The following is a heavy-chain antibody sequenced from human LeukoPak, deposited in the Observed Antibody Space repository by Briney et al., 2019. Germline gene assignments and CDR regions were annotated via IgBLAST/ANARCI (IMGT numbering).Heavy chain of an antibody. CDR2: ISYDGSNK. CDR1: GFTFSSYA. J-gene: IGHJ4*02. D-gene: IGHD6-13*01. CDR3: ARARSRVYS. Sequence: GGSQRLSCAASGFTFSSYAMHWVRQAPGKGLEWVAVISYDGSNKYYADSVKGRFTISRDNSKNTLYLQMNSLRAEDTAVYYCARARSRVYSWGQGTLVTVSS. V-gene: IGHV3-30*04.